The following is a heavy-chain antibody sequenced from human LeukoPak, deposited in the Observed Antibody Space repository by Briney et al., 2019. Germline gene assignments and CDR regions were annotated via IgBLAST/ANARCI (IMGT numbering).Heavy chain of an antibody. J-gene: IGHJ4*02. Sequence: SETLSLTCAVYGGSFSGYYWSWIRQPPGNGLEWIGEISHRGSTNYNPSLKSRVTISVDTSKNQFSLKLSSVTAADTAVYYCARGGPSGYVDWGQGTLVTVSS. V-gene: IGHV4-34*01. CDR2: ISHRGST. CDR3: ARGGPSGYVD. D-gene: IGHD5-12*01. CDR1: GGSFSGYY.